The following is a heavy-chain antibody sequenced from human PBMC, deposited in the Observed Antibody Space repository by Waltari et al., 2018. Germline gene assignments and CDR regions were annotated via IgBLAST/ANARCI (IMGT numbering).Heavy chain of an antibody. CDR2: LDPEEGET. Sequence: EVRLIQSGTEVKKPGAKVKISCKISGYTLTDYYIHWIQQAPGKGLQWMGFLDPEEGETYYAESFQCRVTISADTSSGTAYMELSSLRSEDTALYYCATDIRSSSSRAWFDPWGQGTLVTVSS. CDR3: ATDIRSSSSRAWFDP. J-gene: IGHJ5*02. D-gene: IGHD6-6*01. V-gene: IGHV1-69-2*01. CDR1: GYTLTDYY.